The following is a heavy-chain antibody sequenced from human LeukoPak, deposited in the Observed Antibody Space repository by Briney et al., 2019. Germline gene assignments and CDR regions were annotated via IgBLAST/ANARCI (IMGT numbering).Heavy chain of an antibody. CDR2: INAGNGNT. V-gene: IGHV1-3*01. J-gene: IGHJ4*02. CDR1: GYTFTSYA. D-gene: IGHD3-10*01. CDR3: ARAPILLWFGELSDY. Sequence: ASVKVSCKASGYTFTSYAMHWVRQAPGQRLEWMGWINAGNGNTKYSQKFQGRVTITRDTSASTAYMELSSLRSEDTAVYYCARAPILLWFGELSDYWGQGTLVTVPS.